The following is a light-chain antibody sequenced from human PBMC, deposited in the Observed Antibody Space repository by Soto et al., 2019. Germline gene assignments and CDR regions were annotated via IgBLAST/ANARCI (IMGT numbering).Light chain of an antibody. V-gene: IGKV3-15*01. CDR2: DAS. CDR1: QSVRSN. CDR3: QQYINWPPLN. J-gene: IGKJ4*01. Sequence: PSTLSVSPGERATLSCRASQSVRSNLAWYQQKPGQAPRLLIFDASTRATNIPARFTGSGSGTEFTLTISSLQSEDFAVYYCQQYINWPPLNFGGGTKVDIK.